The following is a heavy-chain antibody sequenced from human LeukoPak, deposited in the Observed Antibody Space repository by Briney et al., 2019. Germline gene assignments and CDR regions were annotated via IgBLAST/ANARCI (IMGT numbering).Heavy chain of an antibody. Sequence: PSETLSLTCAVYGGSFSGYYWSWIRQPPGKGLEWIGEINHSGSTNYNPSLKSRVTISVDTSKNQFSLKLSSVTAADTAVYHCARVRPTGIAAAGLDYWGQGTLVTVSS. D-gene: IGHD6-13*01. CDR2: INHSGST. CDR1: GGSFSGYY. V-gene: IGHV4-34*01. CDR3: ARVRPTGIAAAGLDY. J-gene: IGHJ4*02.